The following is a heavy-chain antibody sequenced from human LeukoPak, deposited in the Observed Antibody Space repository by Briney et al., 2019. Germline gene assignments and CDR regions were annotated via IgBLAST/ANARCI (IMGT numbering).Heavy chain of an antibody. CDR3: AKDLGYCSSTSCYAPYYYYGMDV. Sequence: GSLRLSCAASGFTFSSYAMSWVRQAPGKGLEWVSAISGSGGSTYYADSVKGRFTISRDNSKNTLYLQMNSLRAEDTAVCYCAKDLGYCSSTSCYAPYYYYGMDVWGKGTTVTVSS. CDR1: GFTFSSYA. CDR2: ISGSGGST. V-gene: IGHV3-23*01. J-gene: IGHJ6*04. D-gene: IGHD2-2*01.